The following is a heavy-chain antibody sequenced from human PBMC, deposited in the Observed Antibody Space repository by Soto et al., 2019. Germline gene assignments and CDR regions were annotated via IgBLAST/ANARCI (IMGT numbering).Heavy chain of an antibody. CDR2: ISGSGGST. V-gene: IGHV3-23*01. Sequence: EVQLLESGGGLVQPGGSLRLSCAASGFTFSSYAMSWVRQAPGKGLEWVSAISGSGGSTYYADSVKGRFTISRDNSKNTLYLQMNSLRAEDTAVYYCASEYYDFWSGYYTPMDVWGQGTTDTVSS. CDR1: GFTFSSYA. CDR3: ASEYYDFWSGYYTPMDV. J-gene: IGHJ6*02. D-gene: IGHD3-3*01.